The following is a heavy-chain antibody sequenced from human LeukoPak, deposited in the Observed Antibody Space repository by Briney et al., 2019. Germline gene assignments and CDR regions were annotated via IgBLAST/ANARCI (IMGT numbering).Heavy chain of an antibody. CDR3: ARSTYGDYAGFDY. Sequence: SQTLSLTCAISGDSVSSSSAAWNWIRQSPSRGLEWLGRTYYRSKWYNNYALSVKSRITFNPDTSKNQFSLQLNSVTPEDSAVYYCARSTYGDYAGFDYWGQGTLVTVSS. CDR1: GDSVSSSSAA. J-gene: IGHJ4*02. D-gene: IGHD4-17*01. V-gene: IGHV6-1*01. CDR2: TYYRSKWYN.